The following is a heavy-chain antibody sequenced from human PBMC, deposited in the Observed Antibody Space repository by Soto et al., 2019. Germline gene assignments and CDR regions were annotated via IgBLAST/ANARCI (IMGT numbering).Heavy chain of an antibody. CDR3: ARLGRSDGGAFDI. Sequence: SETLSLTCTVSGGSISSSSYYWGWIRQPPGKGLEWIGSIYYSGSTYYNPSLKSRVTISVDTSKNQFSLKLSSVTAADTAVYYCARLGRSDGGAFDIWGQGTMVTVSS. V-gene: IGHV4-39*01. CDR2: IYYSGST. CDR1: GGSISSSSYY. J-gene: IGHJ3*02. D-gene: IGHD2-15*01.